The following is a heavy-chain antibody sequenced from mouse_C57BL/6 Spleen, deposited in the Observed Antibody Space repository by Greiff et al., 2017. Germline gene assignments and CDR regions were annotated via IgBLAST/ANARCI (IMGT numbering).Heavy chain of an antibody. V-gene: IGHV1-80*01. CDR2: IYPGDGDT. CDR1: GYAFSSYW. Sequence: VQLQESGAELVKPGASVKISCKASGYAFSSYWMNWVKQRPGKGLEGIGQIYPGDGDTNYNGKFKGKATLTADKSSSTAYMQLSSLTSEDSAVDFCARGDSYYAMDYWGQGTSVTVSS. CDR3: ARGDSYYAMDY. J-gene: IGHJ4*01.